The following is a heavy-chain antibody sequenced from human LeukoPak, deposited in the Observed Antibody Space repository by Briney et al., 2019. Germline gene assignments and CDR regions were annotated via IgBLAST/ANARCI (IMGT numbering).Heavy chain of an antibody. CDR1: GGSISGYY. CDR3: ARDRQWLGYFDY. V-gene: IGHV4-59*01. Sequence: PSVTLSLTCTISGGSISGYYWSWIRQPPGKGLEWIGYVYYSGTTNYNPSLKSRVTISVDTSKNQFFLKVSSVTAADTAVYYCARDRQWLGYFDYWGQGTLVTVSS. J-gene: IGHJ4*02. D-gene: IGHD6-19*01. CDR2: VYYSGTT.